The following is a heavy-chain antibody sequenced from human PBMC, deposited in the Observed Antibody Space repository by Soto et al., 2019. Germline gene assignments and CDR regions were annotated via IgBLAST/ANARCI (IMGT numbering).Heavy chain of an antibody. D-gene: IGHD3-3*01. Sequence: GGSLRLSCASSGFTFSSYAMIWVRQAPGKGLEWVSAISGSGGSTYYADSVKGRFTISRDNSKNTLYLQMNSLRAEDTAVYYCAKAPVRFLGSYCLDWGQGTLVTVSS. CDR1: GFTFSSYA. V-gene: IGHV3-23*01. J-gene: IGHJ4*02. CDR3: AKAPVRFLGSYCLD. CDR2: ISGSGGST.